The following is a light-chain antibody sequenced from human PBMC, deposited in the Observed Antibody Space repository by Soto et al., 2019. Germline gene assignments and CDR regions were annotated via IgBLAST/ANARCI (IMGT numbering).Light chain of an antibody. CDR2: KAS. V-gene: IGKV1-5*03. CDR1: QSISTW. Sequence: DIQMTQSPSTLSASVGDRVTITCRASQSISTWLAWYQQKPGTAPKLLIYKASSLQSGVPSRFSGSGSGTEFTLTISSLQPDDFATYYCQQYVRAFRSFGQGTKV. J-gene: IGKJ1*01. CDR3: QQYVRAFRS.